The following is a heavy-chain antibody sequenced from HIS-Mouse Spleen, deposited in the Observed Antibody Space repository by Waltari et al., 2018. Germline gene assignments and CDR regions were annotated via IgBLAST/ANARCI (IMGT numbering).Heavy chain of an antibody. Sequence: QVQLVESGGCVFQPGRSLRLSCAASGFTFSSYAMHWVRQAPGKGLEWVAVISYDGSNKYYADSVKGRFTISRDNSKNTLYLQMNSLRAEDTAVYYCARDPYGGDGIDYWGQGTLVTVSS. J-gene: IGHJ4*02. V-gene: IGHV3-30-3*01. CDR1: GFTFSSYA. D-gene: IGHD4-17*01. CDR3: ARDPYGGDGIDY. CDR2: ISYDGSNK.